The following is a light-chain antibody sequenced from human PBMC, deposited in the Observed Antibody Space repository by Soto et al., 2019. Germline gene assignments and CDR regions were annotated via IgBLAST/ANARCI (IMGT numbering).Light chain of an antibody. V-gene: IGKV4-1*01. J-gene: IGKJ2*01. CDR2: WAS. CDR3: QQCYSIPYT. Sequence: DIVLTQSPDSLAVSLGERATINWKSSQSVLYSSNNKNYLAWYQQKPGQPPKLLIYWASTRESGVPDRFSGSGSATDFTLTISSLQAEDVAVYYCQQCYSIPYTFGQGTKLEIK. CDR1: QSVLYSSNNKNY.